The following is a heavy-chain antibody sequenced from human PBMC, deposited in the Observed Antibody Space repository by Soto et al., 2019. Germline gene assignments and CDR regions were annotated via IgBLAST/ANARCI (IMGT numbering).Heavy chain of an antibody. J-gene: IGHJ4*02. CDR3: ARQPYDSSDYFDY. D-gene: IGHD3-22*01. CDR1: GDSISSSTYY. V-gene: IGHV4-39*01. CDR2: IYYSGTT. Sequence: PSETLSLTCTVSGDSISSSTYYWGWIRQPPGKGLEWIGSIYYSGTTYYNPSLESRVTISVDTSRIHFSLKLISVAAADTAVYFCARQPYDSSDYFDYWGQGTLVTVS.